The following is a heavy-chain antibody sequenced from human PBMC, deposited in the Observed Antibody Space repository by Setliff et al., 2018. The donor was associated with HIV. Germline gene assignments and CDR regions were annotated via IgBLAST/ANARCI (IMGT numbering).Heavy chain of an antibody. CDR1: GYSISSSHW. V-gene: IGHV4-28*03. Sequence: LSLTCAVSGYSISSSHWWGRIRQPPGKGLEWIGYIYYSGSTNYNPSLKSRATMSVDTSNNRFSLKLSSVTAADTAVYYCAGVLSSGYYDGPWGQGTLVTISS. CDR3: AGVLSSGYYDGP. CDR2: IYYSGST. J-gene: IGHJ5*02. D-gene: IGHD3-22*01.